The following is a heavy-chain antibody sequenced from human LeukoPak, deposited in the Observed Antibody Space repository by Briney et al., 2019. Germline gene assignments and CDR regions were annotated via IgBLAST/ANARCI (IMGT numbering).Heavy chain of an antibody. V-gene: IGHV4-59*01. CDR2: VLYSVST. Sequence: SETLSLTCAVSDGSISGYYWSWVRQPPGKGLEWIGYVLYSVSTDYNPSLKSRVDISIDTSKSQFYLKVSSVTAADTAGYYWARARYLDYWGQGTLVTVSS. CDR1: DGSISGYY. CDR3: ARARYLDY. J-gene: IGHJ4*02.